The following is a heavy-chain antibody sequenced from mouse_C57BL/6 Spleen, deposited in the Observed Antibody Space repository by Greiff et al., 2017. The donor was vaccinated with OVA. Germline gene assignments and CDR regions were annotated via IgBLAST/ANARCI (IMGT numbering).Heavy chain of an antibody. CDR3: ASYYGNYSWSAY. CDR1: GFTFSDYY. CDR2: ISNGGGST. D-gene: IGHD2-1*01. J-gene: IGHJ3*01. Sequence: EVMLVESGGGLVQPGGSLKLSCAASGFTFSDYYMYWVRQTPEKRLEWVAYISNGGGSTYYPDTVKGRFTISRDNAKNTLYLQMSRLKSEDTAMYYCASYYGNYSWSAYWGQGTLVTVSA. V-gene: IGHV5-12*01.